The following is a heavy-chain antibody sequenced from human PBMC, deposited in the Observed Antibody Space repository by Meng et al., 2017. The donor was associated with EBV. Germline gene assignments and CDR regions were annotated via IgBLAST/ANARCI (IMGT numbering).Heavy chain of an antibody. J-gene: IGHJ4*02. D-gene: IGHD3-16*01. V-gene: IGHV3-23*01. CDR2: INTSGGNT. CDR1: GSTFRNYG. CDR3: ANQLWDGGE. Sequence: EVQLLGSGGGLVQPGGSLRLSCTASGSTFRNYGMTWVRQAPGKGLEWVSSINTSGGNTHYADSVEGRFTISRDNSKNTLYLQMNSLRAEDTAVYYCANQLWDGGEWGQGTLVTVSS.